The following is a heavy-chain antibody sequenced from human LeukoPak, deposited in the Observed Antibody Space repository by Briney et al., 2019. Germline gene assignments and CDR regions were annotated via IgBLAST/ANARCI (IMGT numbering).Heavy chain of an antibody. V-gene: IGHV4-4*02. CDR3: AGLVGRYSSGLYYYYFYY. J-gene: IGHJ4*02. Sequence: SGTLSLTCTVSGDSINSLDLWSWVRQPPGKGLAWIGEMYLSGTTHSNPSVKSRVTISIDKSKNQFFLNLSSVTAADTAVYYCAGLVGRYSSGLYYYYFYYWGQGTLVTVAS. D-gene: IGHD3-22*01. CDR2: MYLSGTT. CDR1: GDSINSLDL.